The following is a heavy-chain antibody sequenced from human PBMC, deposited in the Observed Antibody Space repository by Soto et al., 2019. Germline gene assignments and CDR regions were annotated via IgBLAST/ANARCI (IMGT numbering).Heavy chain of an antibody. CDR3: ARSARPYCSGGSCYSHFDY. CDR2: IIPIFGTA. CDR1: GGTFSSYA. Sequence: QVQLVQSGAEVKKPGSSVKVSCKASGGTFSSYAISWVRQAPGQGLEWMGGIIPIFGTANYAQKFQGRVTMTADESTSTAYMELSSRRSEDTAVYYCARSARPYCSGGSCYSHFDYWGQGTLVTVSS. J-gene: IGHJ4*02. D-gene: IGHD2-15*01. V-gene: IGHV1-69*12.